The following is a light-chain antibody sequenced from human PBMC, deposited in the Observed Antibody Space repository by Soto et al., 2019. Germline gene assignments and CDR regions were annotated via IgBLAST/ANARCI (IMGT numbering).Light chain of an antibody. CDR1: QSVSSY. CDR2: DAS. CDR3: QQRVNWPT. J-gene: IGKJ5*01. V-gene: IGKV3-11*01. Sequence: EIVLTQSPATLSLSPGERATLSCRASQSVSSYLAWYQQKPGQAPRLLIYDASNRATGIPARFSGSESGTDFTLTISSLEPEDFAVYYCQQRVNWPTFGQGTRLEIK.